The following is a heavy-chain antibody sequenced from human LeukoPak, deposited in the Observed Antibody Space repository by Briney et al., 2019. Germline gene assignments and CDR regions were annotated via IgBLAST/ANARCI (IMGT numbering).Heavy chain of an antibody. CDR3: ARLQSGQWVLFDY. CDR1: GYIFTNYW. V-gene: IGHV5-51*01. J-gene: IGHJ4*02. Sequence: GESLKISCKGSGYIFTNYWIGWVRQMPGKGVEWMGIIHPVDSDTRYSPSFQGQVTISADKSINTAYLQWSSLKASDTAMYYCARLQSGQWVLFDYWGQGTLVTVSS. CDR2: IHPVDSDT. D-gene: IGHD1-26*01.